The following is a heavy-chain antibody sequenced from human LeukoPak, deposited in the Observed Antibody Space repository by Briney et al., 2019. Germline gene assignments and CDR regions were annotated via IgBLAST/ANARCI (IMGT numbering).Heavy chain of an antibody. CDR1: GFTFISYW. J-gene: IGHJ4*02. Sequence: GGSLRLSCAASGFTFISYWMHWVRPTPGKGLVWVSRIITDGSSTTYADSVKGRFTISRDNAKNTLYLQMHSLRAEDTAMYYCARGTQIFWGQGTLVTVSS. V-gene: IGHV3-74*01. CDR2: IITDGSST. CDR3: ARGTQIF. D-gene: IGHD2/OR15-2a*01.